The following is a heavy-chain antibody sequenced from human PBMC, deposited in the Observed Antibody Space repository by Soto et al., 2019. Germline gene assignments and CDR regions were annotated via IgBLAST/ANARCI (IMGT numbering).Heavy chain of an antibody. Sequence: QVQLVESGGGVVQPGRSLRLSCAASGFTFSSYAMHWVRQAPGKGLEWVAVISYDGSNKYYADSVKGRFTISRDNSKNTLYLQMNSLRAEDTAVYYCARDHKGYDFWSGYLFDYWGQGTLVTVSS. D-gene: IGHD3-3*01. CDR2: ISYDGSNK. CDR3: ARDHKGYDFWSGYLFDY. J-gene: IGHJ4*02. V-gene: IGHV3-30-3*01. CDR1: GFTFSSYA.